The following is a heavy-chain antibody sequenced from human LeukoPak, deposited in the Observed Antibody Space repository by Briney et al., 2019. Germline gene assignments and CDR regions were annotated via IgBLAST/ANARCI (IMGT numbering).Heavy chain of an antibody. CDR1: GGSISSYY. D-gene: IGHD3-10*01. V-gene: IGHV4-59*01. J-gene: IGHJ6*02. Sequence: SETLSLTCTVSGGSISSYYWSWIRQPPGKGLEWIGYIYYSGSTNYNPSLKSRVTISVDTSKNQFSLKLSSVTAADTAVYYCASAGDYYYDMDVWGQGTTVTVS. CDR3: ASAGDYYYDMDV. CDR2: IYYSGST.